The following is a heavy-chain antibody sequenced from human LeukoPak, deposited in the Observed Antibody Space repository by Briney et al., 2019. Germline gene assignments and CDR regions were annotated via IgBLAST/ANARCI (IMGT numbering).Heavy chain of an antibody. CDR3: ASRGYSYGRWDYYYYYMDV. D-gene: IGHD5-18*01. CDR1: GGSISSSSYY. Sequence: PSETLSLTCTVSGGSISSSSYYWGWIRQPPGKGLEWIGSIYYSGSTYYNPSLKSRVTISVDTSKNQFSLKLSSVTAADTAVYYCASRGYSYGRWDYYYYYMDVWGKGTTVTVSS. V-gene: IGHV4-39*01. CDR2: IYYSGST. J-gene: IGHJ6*03.